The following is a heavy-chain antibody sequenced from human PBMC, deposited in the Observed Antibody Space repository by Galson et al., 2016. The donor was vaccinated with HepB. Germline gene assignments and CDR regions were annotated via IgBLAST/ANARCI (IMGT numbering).Heavy chain of an antibody. CDR2: IDYDDDK. J-gene: IGHJ5*02. CDR1: GFSLSTRKMC. D-gene: IGHD4-23*01. V-gene: IGHV2-70*13. CDR3: PRMLCDSGNGGGWFHP. Sequence: PALVKPTQTLTLTCTLSGFSLSTRKMCVIWIRQPPGKALEWLAMIDYDDDKFYNTSLRTRLTISRDTSKNQVVLTMTHMDPTDTATYYCPRMLCDSGNGGGWFHPWGQGTLVTVSS.